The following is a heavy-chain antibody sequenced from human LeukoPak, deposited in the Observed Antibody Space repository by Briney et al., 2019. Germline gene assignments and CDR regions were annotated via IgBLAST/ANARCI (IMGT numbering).Heavy chain of an antibody. CDR1: GGSISSYH. CDR2: IYYSGST. J-gene: IGHJ4*02. Sequence: PSETLSLTCTVSGGSISSYHWSWIRQPPGKGLEWIGYIYYSGSTNYNPSLKSRVTISVDTSKNQFSLKLSSVTAADTAVYYCARDSGAYRSFDYWGQGTLVTVSS. V-gene: IGHV4-59*13. CDR3: ARDSGAYRSFDY. D-gene: IGHD3-16*01.